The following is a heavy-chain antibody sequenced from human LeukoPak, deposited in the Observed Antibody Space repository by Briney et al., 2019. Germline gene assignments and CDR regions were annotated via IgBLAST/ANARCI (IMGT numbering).Heavy chain of an antibody. Sequence: GESLKISCKGSGYSFTSYWIGWVRQMPGKGLEWMGIIYPGDSDTRYSPSFQGQVTISADKSISTAYLQWSSLKASDTAMYYCARWFGDRRDYYYYYGMDVWGQGTTVTVSS. CDR1: GYSFTSYW. J-gene: IGHJ6*02. V-gene: IGHV5-51*01. CDR3: ARWFGDRRDYYYYYGMDV. D-gene: IGHD3-10*01. CDR2: IYPGDSDT.